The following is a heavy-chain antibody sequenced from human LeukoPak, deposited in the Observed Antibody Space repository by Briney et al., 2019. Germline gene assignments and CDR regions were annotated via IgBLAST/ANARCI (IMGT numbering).Heavy chain of an antibody. Sequence: GGSLRLSCAASGFTFSDYRIHWVRQAPGKGLEWVSHISLDGTGTTYADSVKGRFTISRDNAKNSLYLQMNSLRAEDTAVYYCARDSVAGILWGQGTLVTVSS. J-gene: IGHJ4*02. D-gene: IGHD6-19*01. CDR2: ISLDGTGT. CDR1: GFTFSDYR. CDR3: ARDSVAGIL. V-gene: IGHV3-74*03.